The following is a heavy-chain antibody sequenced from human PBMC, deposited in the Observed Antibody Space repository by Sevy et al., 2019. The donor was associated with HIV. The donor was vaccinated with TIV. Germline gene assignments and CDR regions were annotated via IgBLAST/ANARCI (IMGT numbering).Heavy chain of an antibody. CDR3: ARAGLVTYDYYYYGMDV. CDR2: MNPNSGNT. D-gene: IGHD1-26*01. V-gene: IGHV1-8*01. Sequence: ASVKVSCKASGYTFTSYDINWVRQATGQGLECMGWMNPNSGNTGYAQKFQGRVTMTRNTSISTAYMELSSLRSEDTAVYYCARAGLVTYDYYYYGMDVWGQGTTVTVSS. CDR1: GYTFTSYD. J-gene: IGHJ6*02.